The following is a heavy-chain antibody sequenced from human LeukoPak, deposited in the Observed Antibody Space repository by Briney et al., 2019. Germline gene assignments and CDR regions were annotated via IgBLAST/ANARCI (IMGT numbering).Heavy chain of an antibody. CDR3: ARGSSSWTRGTSTINWFDP. CDR1: SGSFSGYY. CDR2: INHSGST. Sequence: SETLSLTCAVYSGSFSGYYWSWIRPPPGKGLEWIGEINHSGSTNYNPSLKSRVTITVDTSKNQFSLKLSSVTAADTAVYYCARGSSSWTRGTSTINWFDPWGQGTLVTVSS. J-gene: IGHJ5*02. D-gene: IGHD6-13*01. V-gene: IGHV4-34*01.